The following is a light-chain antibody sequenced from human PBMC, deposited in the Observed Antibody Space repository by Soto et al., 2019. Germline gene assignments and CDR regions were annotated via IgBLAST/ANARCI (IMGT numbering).Light chain of an antibody. V-gene: IGLV2-14*01. CDR2: EVN. CDR1: SRDVGGYNY. Sequence: QSVLTQPASVSGSPGQSITISCTGTSRDVGGYNYVSWYQQHPGKAPKVMIYEVNNRPSGVSDRFSGSKSGNTASLTISGLQAEDEAVYFCSSYTGSSTRGEMFGGGTKLTVL. CDR3: SSYTGSSTRGEM. J-gene: IGLJ3*02.